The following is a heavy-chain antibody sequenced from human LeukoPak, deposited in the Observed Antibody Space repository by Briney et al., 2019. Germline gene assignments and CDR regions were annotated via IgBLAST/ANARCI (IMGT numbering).Heavy chain of an antibody. Sequence: ASVKVSCKASGYTFTNYGISWVRQAPGQGLEWMGWVSAYTGNPNYAQRLQGRVTMTTDTSTGTAYMELRSLRSDDTAVYYCARDWMVTTGENCFAPWGQGTLVTVSS. CDR1: GYTFTNYG. CDR2: VSAYTGNP. V-gene: IGHV1-18*01. J-gene: IGHJ5*02. CDR3: ARDWMVTTGENCFAP. D-gene: IGHD4-17*01.